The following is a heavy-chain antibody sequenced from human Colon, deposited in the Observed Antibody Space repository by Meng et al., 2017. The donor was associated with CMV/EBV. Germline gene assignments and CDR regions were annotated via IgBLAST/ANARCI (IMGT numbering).Heavy chain of an antibody. J-gene: IGHJ4*02. CDR3: ASNPSFAYYFDH. CDR2: MSFGGTTI. Sequence: GESLKISCAASGFKFSSAWMSWFRQVPGKGLEWVSYMSFGGTTIYYADSVKGRFTISRDNAKNSLYLQMNSLRVEDTAVYYCASNPSFAYYFDHWGQGTLVTVSS. V-gene: IGHV3-48*04. CDR1: GFKFSSAW.